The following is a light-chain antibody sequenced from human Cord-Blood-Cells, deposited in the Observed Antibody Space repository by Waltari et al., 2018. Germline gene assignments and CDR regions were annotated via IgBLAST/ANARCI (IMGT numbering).Light chain of an antibody. V-gene: IGKV3-20*01. J-gene: IGKJ1*01. CDR3: QQYGSSSTWT. CDR1: QSVSSSY. Sequence: EIVLTQSPGTLSLSPGERATLSCRAIQSVSSSYLAWYQQKPGQAPRLLIYGASSRATDIPDRFSGSGSGTDFTLTISRLEPEDFAVYYCQQYGSSSTWTFGQGTKVEIK. CDR2: GAS.